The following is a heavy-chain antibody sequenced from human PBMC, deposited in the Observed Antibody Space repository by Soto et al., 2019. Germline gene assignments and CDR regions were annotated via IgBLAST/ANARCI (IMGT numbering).Heavy chain of an antibody. CDR1: GYTYTSYD. CDR2: ISTYNGDT. D-gene: IGHD2-21*01. CDR3: AREGEQFSYLSH. V-gene: IGHV1-18*01. Sequence: QVQLEQSGAEVKKPGASVKLSCKASGYTYTSYDVIWVRQAPGQGLEWTGWISTYNGDTRYAQKLQSRVTMTSDTSATTAYLELRSLTSDDTALYYCAREGEQFSYLSHRGQGTLVTDSS. J-gene: IGHJ4*02.